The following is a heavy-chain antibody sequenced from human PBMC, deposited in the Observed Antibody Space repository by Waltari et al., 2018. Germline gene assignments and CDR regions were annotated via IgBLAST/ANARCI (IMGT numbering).Heavy chain of an antibody. V-gene: IGHV1-69*01. D-gene: IGHD6-19*01. CDR1: GGTFSSYA. CDR3: ARDFASGWYRGGNWFDP. J-gene: IGHJ5*02. CDR2: IIPIFGTA. Sequence: QVQLVQSGAEVKKPGSSVKVSCKASGGTFSSYAISWVRQAPGQGLEWMGGIIPIFGTANYAQKFQGRVTITADESTSTAYMELSSLRSEDTAVYYCARDFASGWYRGGNWFDPWGQGTLVTVSS.